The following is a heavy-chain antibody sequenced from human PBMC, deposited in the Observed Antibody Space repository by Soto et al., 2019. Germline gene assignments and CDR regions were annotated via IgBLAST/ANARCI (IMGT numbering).Heavy chain of an antibody. CDR2: IYYSGST. J-gene: IGHJ4*02. Sequence: SESLSLTCTVSGGSISSGDYYWSWIRQPPGKGLEWIGYIYYSGSTYYNTSLKSRVTISVDTSKNQFYLKLSSVTAADTAVYCWARGIVYYESSGEDSWGQGTLVPLSS. CDR3: ARGIVYYESSGEDS. V-gene: IGHV4-30-4*01. CDR1: GGSISSGDYY. D-gene: IGHD3-22*01.